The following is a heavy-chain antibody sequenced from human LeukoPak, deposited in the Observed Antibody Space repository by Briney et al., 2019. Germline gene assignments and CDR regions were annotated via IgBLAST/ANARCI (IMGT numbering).Heavy chain of an antibody. CDR1: GYTFTGYY. Sequence: ASVKVSCKASGYTFTGYYMHWVRQAPRQGLEWMGWINPNSGGTNYAQKFQGRVTMTRDTSISTAYMELSRLRSDDTAVYYCARGPYYYDSSGYYDYWGQGTLVTVSS. CDR2: INPNSGGT. J-gene: IGHJ4*02. D-gene: IGHD3-22*01. V-gene: IGHV1-2*02. CDR3: ARGPYYYDSSGYYDY.